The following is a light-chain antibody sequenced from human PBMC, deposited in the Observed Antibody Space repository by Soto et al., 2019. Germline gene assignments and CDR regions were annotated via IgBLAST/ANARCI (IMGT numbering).Light chain of an antibody. V-gene: IGKV3-11*01. J-gene: IGKJ4*01. CDR3: QQRSNWPLT. CDR1: QSVSSY. CDR2: DAS. Sequence: IVLTQSPATLSLSPGEGATLSCRASQSVSSYLAWYQQKPGQAPRLLIYDASNRATGIPARFSGSGSGTGFTLTISSLEPEDFALYYCQQRSNWPLTFDGGTKVEIK.